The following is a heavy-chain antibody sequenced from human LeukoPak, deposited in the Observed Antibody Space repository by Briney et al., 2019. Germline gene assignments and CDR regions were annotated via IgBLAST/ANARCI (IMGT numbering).Heavy chain of an antibody. Sequence: SETLSLTCIGSGGSSSSSTYYWGWIRQPPGKGLEWIGSIYYSGNTYYNPSLKSRVTISVDTPKNQFSLKQSSVTAADTAVYYCERIKSLNTENWFDHWGQGTLVTVSS. CDR1: GGSSSSSTYY. V-gene: IGHV4-39*07. D-gene: IGHD1/OR15-1a*01. J-gene: IGHJ5*02. CDR2: IYYSGNT. CDR3: ERIKSLNTENWFDH.